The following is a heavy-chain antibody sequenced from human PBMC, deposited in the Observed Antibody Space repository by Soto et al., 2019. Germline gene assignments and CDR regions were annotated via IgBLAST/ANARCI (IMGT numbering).Heavy chain of an antibody. J-gene: IGHJ6*02. V-gene: IGHV4-61*01. CDR2: IYYSGST. D-gene: IGHD3-10*01. Sequence: SETLSLTCTVSGGSVSSGSYSWSWIRQPPGKGLEWIGYIYYSGSTNYNPSLKSRVTISVDTSKNQFSLKLSSVTAADTAVYYCARATMVRGVSYGMDVWGQGTTVTVSS. CDR1: GGSVSSGSYS. CDR3: ARATMVRGVSYGMDV.